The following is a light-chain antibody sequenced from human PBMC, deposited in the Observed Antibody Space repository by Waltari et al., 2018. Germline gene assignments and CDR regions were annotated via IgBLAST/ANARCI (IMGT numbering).Light chain of an antibody. CDR3: QQYKRPPWT. V-gene: IGKV1-5*03. Sequence: DIQMTQSPSSLSASVGDRVTITCRATESINTWLAWYQQKPGKAPKLLIYKAFNLESGVPSRFSGSGSGTEFTLSIINLQPDDFATYYCQQYKRPPWTFGQGTKVDI. J-gene: IGKJ1*01. CDR1: ESINTW. CDR2: KAF.